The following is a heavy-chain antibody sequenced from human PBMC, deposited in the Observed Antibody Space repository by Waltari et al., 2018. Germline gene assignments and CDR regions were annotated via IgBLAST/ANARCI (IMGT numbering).Heavy chain of an antibody. CDR3: AREGSGSNWFDP. CDR2: IYYSGST. V-gene: IGHV4-59*11. D-gene: IGHD6-25*01. J-gene: IGHJ5*02. CDR1: GGSISSHY. Sequence: QVQLQESGPGLVKPSETLSLTCTVSGGSISSHYWSWIRQPPGKGLEWIGYIYYSGSTNYNPSRKSRVTISVDTSKNQFSLKLSSVTAADTAVYYCAREGSGSNWFDPWGQGTPVTVSS.